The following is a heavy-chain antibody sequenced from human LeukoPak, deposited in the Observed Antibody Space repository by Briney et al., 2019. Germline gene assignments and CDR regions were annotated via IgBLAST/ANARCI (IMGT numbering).Heavy chain of an antibody. CDR1: GFTFSSYA. V-gene: IGHV3-53*01. D-gene: IGHD4-23*01. Sequence: PGGSLRLSCAASGFTFSSYAMSWVRQAPGKGLEWVSIIYSGGSTYYADSVKGRFTISRDNSKNTLYLQVNSLRAEDTALYYCARRGDGGRSFDYWGQGTLVTVSS. J-gene: IGHJ4*02. CDR2: IYSGGST. CDR3: ARRGDGGRSFDY.